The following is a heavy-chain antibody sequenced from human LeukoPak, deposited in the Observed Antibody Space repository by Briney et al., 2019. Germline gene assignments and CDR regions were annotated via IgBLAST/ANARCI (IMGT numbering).Heavy chain of an antibody. CDR2: INSDGSST. CDR3: ARGLSGYSSSLGS. J-gene: IGHJ5*02. Sequence: GGSLRLSCAASGFTFSSYSMNWVRQAPGKGLEWVSRINSDGSSTSYADSVKGRFTISRDNAKNTLYLQMRSLRAEDTAVYYCARGLSGYSSSLGSWGQGTLVTVSS. V-gene: IGHV3-74*01. CDR1: GFTFSSYS. D-gene: IGHD6-6*01.